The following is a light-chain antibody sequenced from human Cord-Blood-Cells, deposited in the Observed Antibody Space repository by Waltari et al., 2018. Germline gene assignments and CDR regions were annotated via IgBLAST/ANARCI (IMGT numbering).Light chain of an antibody. J-gene: IGLJ2*01. CDR1: SSNIGAGYD. CDR2: GNS. CDR3: QSYDSSLSVV. Sequence: SVLTQPPSVSGAPGQRVTISYTGSSSNIGAGYDVHWYQQLPGTAPKLLIDGNSNRPSGVPDRFSGSKSGTSASLAITGLQAEDEADYYCQSYDSSLSVVFGGGTKLTVL. V-gene: IGLV1-40*01.